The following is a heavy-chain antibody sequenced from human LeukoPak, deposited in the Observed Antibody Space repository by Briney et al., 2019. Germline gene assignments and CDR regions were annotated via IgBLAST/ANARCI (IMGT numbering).Heavy chain of an antibody. CDR1: GFNFTNYT. Sequence: GEALHISSPGSGFNFTNYTIAWVRPMPGKGREWRGIIYPGDSDTRYSPSFQGQVTISADKSFSTAYVQWSSLKASDTAIYYCARHDGNNNDFWGQGTLVTVSS. CDR2: IYPGDSDT. D-gene: IGHD2/OR15-2a*01. J-gene: IGHJ4*02. CDR3: ARHDGNNNDF. V-gene: IGHV5-51*01.